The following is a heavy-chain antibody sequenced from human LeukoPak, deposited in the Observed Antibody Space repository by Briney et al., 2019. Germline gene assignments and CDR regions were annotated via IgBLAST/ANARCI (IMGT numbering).Heavy chain of an antibody. CDR3: AREAVVTRITDY. D-gene: IGHD4-23*01. CDR2: INPSGGST. CDR1: GYTFTSYY. J-gene: IGHJ4*02. V-gene: IGHV1-46*01. Sequence: ASVKVSCKASGYTFTSYYMHWVRQAPGQGLEWMGIINPSGGSTSYAQKFQGRVTMTRDMSTSTVYMELSSLRSEDTAVYYCAREAVVTRITDYWGQGTLVTVSS.